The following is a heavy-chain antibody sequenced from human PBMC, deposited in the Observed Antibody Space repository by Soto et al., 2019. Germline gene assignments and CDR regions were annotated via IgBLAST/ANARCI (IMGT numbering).Heavy chain of an antibody. V-gene: IGHV4-34*01. CDR1: GGSFGGFY. Sequence: LETLCLTCGVYGGSFGGFYWPWILQPPGTGLEWIGEINHSGSTDYNPSLKSRVTISVDTSKNQFSLKLSSVTAADTAVYICVSGYPGVGFDYWRKGTLVTVSS. J-gene: IGHJ4*02. CDR2: INHSGST. D-gene: IGHD3-10*01. CDR3: VSGYPGVGFDY.